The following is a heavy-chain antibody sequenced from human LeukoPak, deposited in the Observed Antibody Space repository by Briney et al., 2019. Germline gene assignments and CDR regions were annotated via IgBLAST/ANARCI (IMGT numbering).Heavy chain of an antibody. CDR2: ISGSGGST. CDR3: AKAALKIVAQDYFDY. Sequence: GGSLRLSCAASGFTFSSYAMSWVRQAPGKGLEWVSAISGSGGSTYYGDSVKGRFTISRDNSKNTLYLQMNSLRAEDTAVYYCAKAALKIVAQDYFDYWGQGTLVTVSS. CDR1: GFTFSSYA. J-gene: IGHJ4*02. D-gene: IGHD2/OR15-2a*01. V-gene: IGHV3-23*01.